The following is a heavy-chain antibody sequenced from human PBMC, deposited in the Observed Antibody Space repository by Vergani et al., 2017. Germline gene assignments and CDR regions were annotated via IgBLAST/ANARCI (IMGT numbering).Heavy chain of an antibody. J-gene: IGHJ4*02. CDR2: ISYDGSNK. Sequence: QVQLVETGGGVVQPGRSLRLSCAASGFTFSSYGMHWVRQAPGKGLEWVAVISYDGSNKYYADSVQGRFTISRDNSKNTLYLQMNSLRAEDTAVYYCAKDIRDVIFGTSEPDYWGQGTLVTVSS. D-gene: IGHD3/OR15-3a*01. CDR1: GFTFSSYG. CDR3: AKDIRDVIFGTSEPDY. V-gene: IGHV3-30*18.